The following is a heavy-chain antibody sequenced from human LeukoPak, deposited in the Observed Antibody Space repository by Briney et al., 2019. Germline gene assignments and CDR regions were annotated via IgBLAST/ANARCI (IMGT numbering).Heavy chain of an antibody. V-gene: IGHV4-34*01. Sequence: SETLSLTWAVYGGSFSGYYWSWIRQPPGKGLEWIGEINHSGSTNYNPSLKSRVTISVDTSKNQFSLKLSSVTAADTAVYYCASLIAAAGASAWGQGTLVTVSS. D-gene: IGHD6-13*01. CDR2: INHSGST. CDR3: ASLIAAAGASA. CDR1: GGSFSGYY. J-gene: IGHJ4*02.